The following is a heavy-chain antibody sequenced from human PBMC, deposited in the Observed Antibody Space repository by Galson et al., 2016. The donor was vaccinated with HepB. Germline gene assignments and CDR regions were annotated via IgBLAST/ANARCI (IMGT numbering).Heavy chain of an antibody. D-gene: IGHD6-13*01. CDR3: AKDALAYSSSWLHGGGDY. J-gene: IGHJ4*02. V-gene: IGHV3-9*01. Sequence: SLRLSCAASGFTFDDYAMHGVRQAPGKGLEWVSGSSWNSGSIGYADAVRGRTTISRDNAKNSLSLQMNSLRAEDTALYYCAKDALAYSSSWLHGGGDYWGQGTLVTVSS. CDR2: SSWNSGSI. CDR1: GFTFDDYA.